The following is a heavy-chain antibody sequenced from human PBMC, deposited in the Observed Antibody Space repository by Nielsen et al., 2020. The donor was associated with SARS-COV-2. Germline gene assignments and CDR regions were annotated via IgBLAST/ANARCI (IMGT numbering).Heavy chain of an antibody. CDR1: GFTFSDYY. CDR2: ISSSGSTI. D-gene: IGHD6-19*01. V-gene: IGHV3-11*01. J-gene: IGHJ6*02. Sequence: GESLKISCAASGFTFSDYYMSWIRQAPGKGLEWVSYISSSGSTIYYADSVKGRFTISRDNAKNSLYLQMNSLRAEDTAVYYCARVGSGWRDYYYYGMDVWGQGTTVTVSS. CDR3: ARVGSGWRDYYYYGMDV.